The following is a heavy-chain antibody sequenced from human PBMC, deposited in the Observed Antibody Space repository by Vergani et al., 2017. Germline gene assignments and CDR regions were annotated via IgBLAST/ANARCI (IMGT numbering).Heavy chain of an antibody. CDR1: GYTFTSYA. CDR3: ASDIVVVPAASGGFDP. Sequence: QVQLVQSGSELKKPGASVKVSCKASGYTFTSYAMNWVRQAPGQGLEWMGWINPNSGGTNYAQKFQGRVTMTRDTSISTAYMELSRLRSDDTAVYYCASDIVVVPAASGGFDPWGQGTLVTVSS. CDR2: INPNSGGT. J-gene: IGHJ5*02. V-gene: IGHV1-2*02. D-gene: IGHD2-2*01.